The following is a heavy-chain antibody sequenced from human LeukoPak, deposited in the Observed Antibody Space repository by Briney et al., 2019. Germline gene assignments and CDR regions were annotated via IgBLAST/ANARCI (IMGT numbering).Heavy chain of an antibody. Sequence: SETLSLTCTVSGGPISSYYWSWIRQPPGKGLEWIGYIYYSGSTNHNPSLKSRVTISVDTSKNQFSLKLSSVTAADTAVYYCARGPTVVTTYFDYWGQGTLVTVSS. D-gene: IGHD4-23*01. CDR1: GGPISSYY. CDR2: IYYSGST. J-gene: IGHJ4*02. V-gene: IGHV4-59*01. CDR3: ARGPTVVTTYFDY.